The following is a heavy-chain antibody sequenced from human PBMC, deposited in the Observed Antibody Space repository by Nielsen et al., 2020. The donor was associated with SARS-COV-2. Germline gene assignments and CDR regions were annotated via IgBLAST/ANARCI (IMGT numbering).Heavy chain of an antibody. J-gene: IGHJ4*02. V-gene: IGHV3-23*01. CDR2: ISASGGGT. CDR1: GFTFNIYA. CDR3: ARTSDYYFDY. Sequence: GESLKISCAASGFTFNIYAMAWVRRAPGRGLQWVTAISASGGGTYYTDSVKGRFTISSDNSKNTLYLQMNSLRAEDTAVYYCARTSDYYFDYWGRGTLVTVSS. D-gene: IGHD1-1*01.